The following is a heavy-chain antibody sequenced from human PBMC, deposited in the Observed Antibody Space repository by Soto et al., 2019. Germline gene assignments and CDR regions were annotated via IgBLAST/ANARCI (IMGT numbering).Heavy chain of an antibody. CDR3: ARDPGAVFFDY. CDR2: VSSMSGGSTYI. Sequence: GGSLRLSCAASGFTFSRYAMNWFRQAPGKGLEWVSSISGSSRVSSMSGGSTYIYYADSVKGRFTISRDNAEKSLYLEMNSLRAEDTAVYYCARDPGAVFFDYWGQGTLVTVSS. V-gene: IGHV3-21*05. CDR1: GFTFSRYA. J-gene: IGHJ4*02. D-gene: IGHD6-19*01.